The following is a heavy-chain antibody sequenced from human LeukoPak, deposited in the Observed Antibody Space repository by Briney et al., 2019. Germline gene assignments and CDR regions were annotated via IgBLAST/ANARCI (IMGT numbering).Heavy chain of an antibody. Sequence: SQTLSLTCTVSGGSISSGGYYWSWIRQHPGKGLEWIGYIYYSGSTYYNPSLKSRVTISVDTSKNQFSLKLSSVTAADTAVYYCARRPSSWNWFDPWGQGTLVTVSS. J-gene: IGHJ5*02. D-gene: IGHD2-15*01. CDR3: ARRPSSWNWFDP. CDR2: IYYSGST. CDR1: GGSISSGGYY. V-gene: IGHV4-31*03.